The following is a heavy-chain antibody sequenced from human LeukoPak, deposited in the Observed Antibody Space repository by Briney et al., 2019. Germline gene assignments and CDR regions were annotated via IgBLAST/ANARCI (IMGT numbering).Heavy chain of an antibody. J-gene: IGHJ1*01. Sequence: ASVKVSCTASGDTFPNYGVSWVRQAPGQGLEWMGWVSALNGNTNVAQKVQGRLTLTRDTSTGTAHMELRSLTTDDTAVYYCATLEPAAARFEHWGQGTLVTVST. CDR3: ATLEPAAARFEH. V-gene: IGHV1-18*01. D-gene: IGHD3-3*01. CDR1: GDTFPNYG. CDR2: VSALNGNT.